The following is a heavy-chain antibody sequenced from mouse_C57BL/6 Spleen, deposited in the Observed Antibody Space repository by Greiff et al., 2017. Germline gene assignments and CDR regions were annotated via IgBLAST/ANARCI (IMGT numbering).Heavy chain of an antibody. Sequence: QVQLQQPGAELVMPGASVKLSCKASGYTFTSSWMHWVKQRPGQGLEWIGEIDPSDSSTNYNQKFKGKSTLTVEKSSSTAYMQLSSLTSEDSAVYYCAKSHYDGREGCAYWGPGTRVTVSA. CDR3: AKSHYDGREGCAY. J-gene: IGHJ3*01. CDR1: GYTFTSSW. CDR2: IDPSDSST. D-gene: IGHD1-2*01. V-gene: IGHV1-69*01.